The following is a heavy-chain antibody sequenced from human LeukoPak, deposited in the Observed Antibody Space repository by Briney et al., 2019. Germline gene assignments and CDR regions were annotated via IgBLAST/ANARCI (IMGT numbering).Heavy chain of an antibody. CDR3: ARVVLRFLIHYYYGMDV. CDR2: ISAYNGNT. D-gene: IGHD3-3*01. J-gene: IGHJ6*02. V-gene: IGHV1-18*01. Sequence: GASVTVSCKASGYTFTSYGISWVRQAPGQGLEWMGWISAYNGNTNYAQKLQGRVTMTTDTSTSTAYMELRSLRSDDTAVYYCARVVLRFLIHYYYGMDVWGQGTTVTVSS. CDR1: GYTFTSYG.